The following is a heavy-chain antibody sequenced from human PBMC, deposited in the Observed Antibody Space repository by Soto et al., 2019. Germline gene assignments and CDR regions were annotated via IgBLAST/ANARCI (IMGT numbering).Heavy chain of an antibody. D-gene: IGHD2-2*01. CDR3: VVLLAAAYFDY. J-gene: IGHJ4*02. CDR2: IYHSGST. Sequence: GTLSLTCAVSSGSIRSSNWWSWVRQPPGKGLEWIGEIYHSGSTNYNPSLKSRVTISVDKSKNQFSLKLSSVTAADTAVYYYVVLLAAAYFDYWGQGTLVTVSS. CDR1: SGSIRSSNW. V-gene: IGHV4-4*02.